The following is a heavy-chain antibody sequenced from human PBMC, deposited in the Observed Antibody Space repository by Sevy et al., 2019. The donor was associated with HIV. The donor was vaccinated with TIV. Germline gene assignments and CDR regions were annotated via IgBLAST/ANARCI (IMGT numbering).Heavy chain of an antibody. Sequence: GGSLRLSCAASGFTFSRFAMSWVRQAPGKGLEWVSIISGGVDITYYEQSVKGRFTISRDNSKTTLSLQMNSLRAEDTAIYFCAKTDRISALGQFDYWGQGTLVTVSS. CDR1: GFTFSRFA. CDR2: ISGGVDIT. CDR3: AKTDRISALGQFDY. D-gene: IGHD6-13*01. J-gene: IGHJ4*02. V-gene: IGHV3-23*01.